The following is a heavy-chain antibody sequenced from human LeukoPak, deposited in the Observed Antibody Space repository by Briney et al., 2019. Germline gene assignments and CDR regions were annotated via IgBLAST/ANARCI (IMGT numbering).Heavy chain of an antibody. CDR1: GGSISSGSYY. CDR3: ARSKDILTGYCFDY. J-gene: IGHJ4*02. Sequence: SETLSLTCTVSGGSISSGSYYWSWIRQPAGKGLEWVGRIYTSGSTNYNPSLKSRVTISVDTSKNQFSLKLSSVTAADTAVYYCARSKDILTGYCFDYWGQGTLVTVSS. V-gene: IGHV4-61*02. D-gene: IGHD3-9*01. CDR2: IYTSGST.